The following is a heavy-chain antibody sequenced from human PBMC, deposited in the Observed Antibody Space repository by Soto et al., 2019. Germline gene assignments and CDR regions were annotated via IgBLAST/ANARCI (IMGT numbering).Heavy chain of an antibody. CDR1: VCTFSTYG. J-gene: IGHJ4*02. D-gene: IGHD3-10*01. V-gene: IGHV3-33*01. Sequence: PVGSLRLSCAPSVCTFSTYGMHCVRQSPGKGLEWVAVIWYDGSNQYYADSVKGRFTISRDNSKNMLYLQMNSLRAEDTAVYYCARDLGALNYGSAYFAYGAQGTPVPVS. CDR2: IWYDGSNQ. CDR3: ARDLGALNYGSAYFAY.